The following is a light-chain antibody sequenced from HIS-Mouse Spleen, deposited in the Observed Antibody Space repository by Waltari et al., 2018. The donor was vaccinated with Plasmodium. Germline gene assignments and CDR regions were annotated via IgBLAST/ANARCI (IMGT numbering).Light chain of an antibody. V-gene: IGLV2-14*03. CDR2: DVS. CDR3: SSYTSSSTLV. CDR1: SSDVGGYNY. J-gene: IGLJ2*01. Sequence: QSALTQPASVSGSPGQSITISCTGTSSDVGGYNYVSWYQQHPGKAPKLSIYDVSNRPSCVSNRFAGSKSGNTASLTIAGLQAEDEADYYCSSYTSSSTLVFGGGTKLTVL.